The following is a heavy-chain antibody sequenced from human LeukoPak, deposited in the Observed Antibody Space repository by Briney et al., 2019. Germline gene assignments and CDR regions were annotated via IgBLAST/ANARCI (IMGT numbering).Heavy chain of an antibody. Sequence: ASVKVSCKASGYTFTSYGISWVRQAPGQGLEWMGWISAYNGNTNYAQKLQGRVTMTTDTSTSTAYMELRSLRSDDTAVYYCARDPNIEYSSSSYFDYWGQGTLVTVSS. D-gene: IGHD6-6*01. CDR1: GYTFTSYG. CDR2: ISAYNGNT. V-gene: IGHV1-18*01. CDR3: ARDPNIEYSSSSYFDY. J-gene: IGHJ4*02.